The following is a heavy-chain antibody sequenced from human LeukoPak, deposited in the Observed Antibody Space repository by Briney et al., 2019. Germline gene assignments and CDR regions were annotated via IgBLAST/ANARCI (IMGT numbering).Heavy chain of an antibody. V-gene: IGHV4-59*08. Sequence: TSETLSLTCTVSGGSITRYYWSWIRQPPGKGLEWIGYVFHSGSTHYNPSLKDRVTMSIDTSKEQFSLELSSLTPADTAVYFCSRCDSTSSDWYFDLWGRGTLVTVSS. D-gene: IGHD6-6*01. J-gene: IGHJ2*01. CDR3: SRCDSTSSDWYFDL. CDR1: GGSITRYY. CDR2: VFHSGST.